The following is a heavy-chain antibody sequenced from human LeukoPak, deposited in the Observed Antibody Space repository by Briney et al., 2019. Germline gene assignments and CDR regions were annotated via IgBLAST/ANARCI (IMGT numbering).Heavy chain of an antibody. CDR3: ARGRDGYNP. V-gene: IGHV3-74*01. CDR1: GFSFSVYW. CDR2: IKTDGSIT. Sequence: GGSLRLSCAASGFSFSVYWMHWVRQAPGKGPVWVSRIKTDGSITYYADSVKGRFTISRDNSKNTLYLQMNSLRAEDTAVYYCARGRDGYNPWGQGTLVTVSS. D-gene: IGHD5-24*01. J-gene: IGHJ4*02.